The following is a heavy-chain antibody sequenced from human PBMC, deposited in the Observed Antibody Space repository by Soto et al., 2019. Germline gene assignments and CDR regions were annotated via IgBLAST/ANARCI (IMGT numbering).Heavy chain of an antibody. V-gene: IGHV1-69*12. CDR1: GGTFSSYA. J-gene: IGHJ4*02. CDR3: ARERSSSWYLGEFDY. Sequence: QVQLVQSGAEVKKPGSSVKVSCKASGGTFSSYAISWVRQAPGQGLEWMGGIIPIFGTANYAQKLQGRVTITADESTSTAYMELRSLRSEDTAVYYCARERSSSWYLGEFDYWGKGTLVTVSS. D-gene: IGHD6-13*01. CDR2: IIPIFGTA.